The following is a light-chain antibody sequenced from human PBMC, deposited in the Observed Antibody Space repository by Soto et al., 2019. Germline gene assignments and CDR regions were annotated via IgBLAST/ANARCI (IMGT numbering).Light chain of an antibody. CDR2: GAS. J-gene: IGKJ1*01. CDR1: QSVCSRC. V-gene: IGKV3-20*01. Sequence: ETVLTQSPGTLSLSPGERVTLSCRASQSVCSRCLAWYQQKPGQSPRLLIYGASSRATGIPDRFSGSGSGTDFTLTISRLEPEDFAVYYCQHYGTTPWTFGQGNKVGI. CDR3: QHYGTTPWT.